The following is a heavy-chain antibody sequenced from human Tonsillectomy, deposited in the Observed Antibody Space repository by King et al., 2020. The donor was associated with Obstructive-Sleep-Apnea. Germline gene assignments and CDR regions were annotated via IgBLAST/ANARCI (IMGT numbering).Heavy chain of an antibody. J-gene: IGHJ4*02. CDR2: ISAGGDST. D-gene: IGHD6-19*01. V-gene: IGHV3-23*04. Sequence: VQLVESGGGLVQPGGSLRLSCVASGFTFSTYAMTWVSQAPGKGLEWVSSISAGGDSTYYADSVKGRFTMFRDNSKNIMYLQMDILRVEDTAVYYCAKDTGGIAVREVFDYWGQGISVTVSP. CDR1: GFTFSTYA. CDR3: AKDTGGIAVREVFDY.